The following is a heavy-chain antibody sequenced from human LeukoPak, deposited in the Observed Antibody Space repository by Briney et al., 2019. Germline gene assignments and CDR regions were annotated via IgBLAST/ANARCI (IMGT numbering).Heavy chain of an antibody. CDR1: GFTFNNYA. CDR3: AKSHSSDTSGYFFLNWFDS. CDR2: ISSDSYKT. Sequence: GRSLRLSCAASGFTFNNYAMHWVRQAPGKGLEWVAVISSDSYKTYYAESLQGRFTISRDNSKNTLYLQLNSLTADDTAIYYCAKSHSSDTSGYFFLNWFDSWGQGTLVTVSS. D-gene: IGHD3-22*01. J-gene: IGHJ5*01. V-gene: IGHV3-30-3*02.